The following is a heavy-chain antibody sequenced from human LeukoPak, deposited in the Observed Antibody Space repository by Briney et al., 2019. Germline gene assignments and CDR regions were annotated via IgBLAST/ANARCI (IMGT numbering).Heavy chain of an antibody. D-gene: IGHD1-1*01. V-gene: IGHV1-46*01. CDR3: ARVSINFIGMDV. CDR1: GYTFTGYF. CDR2: INCDGGST. Sequence: ASVKVSCKASGYTFTGYFMHWVRQAPGQGLEWMGIINCDGGSTSYAQKFQDRVTITRDTSTSTVYMELSSLKSEDTALYYCARVSINFIGMDVWGQGTTVTVSS. J-gene: IGHJ6*02.